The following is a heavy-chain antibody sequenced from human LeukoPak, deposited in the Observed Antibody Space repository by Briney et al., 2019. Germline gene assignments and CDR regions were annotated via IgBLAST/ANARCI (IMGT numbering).Heavy chain of an antibody. D-gene: IGHD2-8*01. CDR1: GGSFNGYF. CDR3: AREEMVYGNWFDP. Sequence: SETLSLTCAVYGGSFNGYFWSWIRQPPGKGLEWIGEINHSGSPNYNPSLKSRVTISVDTSKNQFSLKLSSVTAADTAVYYCAREEMVYGNWFDPWGQGTLVTVSS. CDR2: INHSGSP. J-gene: IGHJ5*02. V-gene: IGHV4-34*01.